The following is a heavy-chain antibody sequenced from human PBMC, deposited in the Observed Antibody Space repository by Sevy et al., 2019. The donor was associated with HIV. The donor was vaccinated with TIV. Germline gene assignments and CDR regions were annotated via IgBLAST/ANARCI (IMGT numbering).Heavy chain of an antibody. CDR2: ISGSGGST. CDR1: GFTFSSYA. CDR3: AKDRVYSGRIALFDY. Sequence: GGSLRLSCAASGFTFSSYAMSWVRQAPGKGLEWVPAISGSGGSTYYADSVKGRFTISRDNSKNTLYLQMNSLRAEDTAVYYCAKDRVYSGRIALFDYWGQGTLVTVSS. V-gene: IGHV3-23*01. J-gene: IGHJ4*02. D-gene: IGHD1-26*01.